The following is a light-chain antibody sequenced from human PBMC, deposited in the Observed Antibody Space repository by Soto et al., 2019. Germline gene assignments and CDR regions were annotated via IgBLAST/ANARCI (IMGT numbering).Light chain of an antibody. J-gene: IGLJ1*01. Sequence: QSARTQPASVCGSPGQSIAISCTGTSSDVGGYNYVSWYQQQSGKAPKLMIHEVSNRPSGVSNRFSGSKSGNTASLTISGLQAEDEADYYCSSYTSSRAYVFGIGTKVTVL. V-gene: IGLV2-14*01. CDR1: SSDVGGYNY. CDR3: SSYTSSRAYV. CDR2: EVS.